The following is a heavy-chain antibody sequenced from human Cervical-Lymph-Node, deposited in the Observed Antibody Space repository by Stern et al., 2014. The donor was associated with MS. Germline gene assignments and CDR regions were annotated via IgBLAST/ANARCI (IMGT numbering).Heavy chain of an antibody. Sequence: VQLVESGAEVKKPGASVKVSCKVSGYTLTELAMHWVRQAPGKGLEWMGGFSPDDGDTIYAQKFQGRVTMTEDTSTDTAYMELSSLRSEDTSVYYCAALESKWELPYFDYWGQGTLVTVSS. CDR1: GYTLTELA. D-gene: IGHD1-26*01. J-gene: IGHJ4*02. V-gene: IGHV1-24*01. CDR2: FSPDDGDT. CDR3: AALESKWELPYFDY.